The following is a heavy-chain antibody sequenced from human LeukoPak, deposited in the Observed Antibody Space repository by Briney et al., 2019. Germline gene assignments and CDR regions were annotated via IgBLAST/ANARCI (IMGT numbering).Heavy chain of an antibody. V-gene: IGHV3-21*03. D-gene: IGHD3-10*01. CDR1: GFTFSSYS. J-gene: IGHJ4*02. CDR3: ARAFGGADQFDY. Sequence: GGSLRPSCAASGFTFSSYSMSWVRQAPGKGLEWVSSISSSSSYIYYADSVKGRFTISRDNAKNSLYLQMNSLRAEDTAVYYCARAFGGADQFDYWGQGTLVTVPS. CDR2: ISSSSSYI.